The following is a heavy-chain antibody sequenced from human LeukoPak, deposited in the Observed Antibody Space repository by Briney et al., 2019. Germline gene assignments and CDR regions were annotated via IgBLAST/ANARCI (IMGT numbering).Heavy chain of an antibody. J-gene: IGHJ4*02. Sequence: GGSLRLSCAASGFTFDDYAIHWVRQAPGKGLEWVSGIDWNSGGIAYADSVKGRFTISRDNAKNSLYLQMNSLRAEDTALYYCAKSPVGYCSGGSCYFDYWGQGTLVTVSS. V-gene: IGHV3-9*01. CDR2: IDWNSGGI. CDR3: AKSPVGYCSGGSCYFDY. D-gene: IGHD2-15*01. CDR1: GFTFDDYA.